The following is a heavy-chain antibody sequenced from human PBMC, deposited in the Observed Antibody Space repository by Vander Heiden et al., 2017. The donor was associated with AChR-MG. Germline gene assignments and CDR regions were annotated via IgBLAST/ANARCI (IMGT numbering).Heavy chain of an antibody. V-gene: IGHV1-69*06. CDR3: ARAIVVVPAAISGYYYYYGMDV. CDR2: IIPIFGTA. Sequence: QVQLVQSGAEVKKPGSSVKVSCKASGGTFSSYAISWVRQAPGQGLEWMGGIIPIFGTANYAQKFQGRVTITADKSTSTAYMELSSLRSEDTAVYYCARAIVVVPAAISGYYYYYGMDVWGQGTTVTVSS. CDR1: GGTFSSYA. J-gene: IGHJ6*02. D-gene: IGHD2-2*01.